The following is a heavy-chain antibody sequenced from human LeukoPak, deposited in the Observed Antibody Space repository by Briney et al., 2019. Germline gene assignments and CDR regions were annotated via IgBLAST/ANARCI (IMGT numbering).Heavy chain of an antibody. CDR3: ARQRTDAFDI. CDR1: GGSISSYY. V-gene: IGHV4-59*01. CDR2: IYYSGST. J-gene: IGHJ3*02. Sequence: SETLSLTCTVSGGSISSYYWSWIRQPPGKGLEWIGYIYYSGSTNYNPSLKSRVTISVDTSKNQFSLKLSSVTAADTAVYYCARQRTDAFDIWGQGTMVTVSS. D-gene: IGHD2-2*01.